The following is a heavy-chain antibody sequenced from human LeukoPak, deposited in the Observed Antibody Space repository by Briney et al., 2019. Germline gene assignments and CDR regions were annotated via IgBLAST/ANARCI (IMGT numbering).Heavy chain of an antibody. Sequence: GGSLRLSGVASGFTFSSYDMHWVRKPPGKGLEGVSAIDSSGGTYSPGSVKGRFTISRDDAKNSLYLQMNSLRAGDTAVYYCARESFGPGRYYHMDVWGKGTTVTVSS. CDR2: IDSSGGT. CDR3: ARESFGPGRYYHMDV. J-gene: IGHJ6*03. V-gene: IGHV3-13*01. D-gene: IGHD3-10*01. CDR1: GFTFSSYD.